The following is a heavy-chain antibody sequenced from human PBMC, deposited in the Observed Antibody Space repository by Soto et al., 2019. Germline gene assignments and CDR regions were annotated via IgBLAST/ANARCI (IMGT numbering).Heavy chain of an antibody. Sequence: GGSLRLSCAASGFTFVDYAMHWVRQAPGKGLEWVSGMSWNSGSIGYADSVKGRFTISRDNANNSLYLQMNSLRAEDKALYYCAKCHNSLAATEFDYWGQGTLI. D-gene: IGHD6-6*01. V-gene: IGHV3-9*01. CDR2: MSWNSGSI. CDR1: GFTFVDYA. J-gene: IGHJ4*02. CDR3: AKCHNSLAATEFDY.